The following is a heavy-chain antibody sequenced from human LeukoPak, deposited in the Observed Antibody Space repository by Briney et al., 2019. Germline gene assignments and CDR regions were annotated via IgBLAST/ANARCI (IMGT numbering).Heavy chain of an antibody. V-gene: IGHV5-51*01. Sequence: GESLQISCKGSGYSFSNYWIGWVRQMPGKGLEWMGIINPGDSDTRYSPSFQGQVTISADKSINTAYLQWSSLRASDTAIYYCARQTGDKGIDYWGQGTLVAVCS. CDR3: ARQTGDKGIDY. CDR1: GYSFSNYW. J-gene: IGHJ4*02. CDR2: INPGDSDT. D-gene: IGHD7-27*01.